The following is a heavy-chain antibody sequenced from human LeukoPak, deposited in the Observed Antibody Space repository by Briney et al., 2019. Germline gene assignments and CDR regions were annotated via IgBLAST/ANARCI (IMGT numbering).Heavy chain of an antibody. CDR2: IIPIFGTA. CDR1: GYTFTSYG. V-gene: IGHV1-69*13. D-gene: IGHD6-19*01. Sequence: GASVKVFCKASGYTFTSYGISWVRQAPGQGLEWMGGIIPIFGTANYAQKFQGRVTITADESTSTAYMELSSLRSEDTAVYYCARDRQQWLVSHFDYWGQGTLVTVSS. J-gene: IGHJ4*02. CDR3: ARDRQQWLVSHFDY.